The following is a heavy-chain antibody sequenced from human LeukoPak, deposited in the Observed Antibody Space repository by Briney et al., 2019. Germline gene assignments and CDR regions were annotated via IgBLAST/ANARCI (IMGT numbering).Heavy chain of an antibody. Sequence: SETLSLTCAVYGGSFSGYYWSWIRQPPGKGLEWIGEINHSGSTNYNPSLKSRVTISVDTSKNQFSLKLSSVTVADTAVYYCARGSITIFGVDRSGMDVWGQGTTVTVSS. CDR2: INHSGST. D-gene: IGHD3-3*01. V-gene: IGHV4-34*01. CDR3: ARGSITIFGVDRSGMDV. J-gene: IGHJ6*02. CDR1: GGSFSGYY.